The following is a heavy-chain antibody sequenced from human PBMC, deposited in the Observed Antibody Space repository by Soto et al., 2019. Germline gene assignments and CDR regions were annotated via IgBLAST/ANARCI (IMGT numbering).Heavy chain of an antibody. CDR1: GFSFSSFG. D-gene: IGHD1-26*01. Sequence: QVRLVESGGGVVQPGRSLRLSCAASGFSFSSFGMHWVRQAPRKGLEWVAVTWYDESNKYYADSVKGLFTISRDNSKNTLYLQMDSLRVEDTAVYYCARGAGNYYYYMDVWGKGTTVTVSS. CDR3: ARGAGNYYYYMDV. J-gene: IGHJ6*03. V-gene: IGHV3-33*01. CDR2: TWYDESNK.